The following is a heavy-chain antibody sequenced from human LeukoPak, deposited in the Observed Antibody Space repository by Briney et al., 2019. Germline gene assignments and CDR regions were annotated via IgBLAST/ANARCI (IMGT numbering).Heavy chain of an antibody. J-gene: IGHJ4*02. D-gene: IGHD6-13*01. V-gene: IGHV3-7*01. Sequence: GGSLRLSCAASGFTFSSYWMSWVRQAPGKGLEWVANIKKDGSEKYYVDSVKGRFTISRDNAKKSLYLQMNSLRAEDTAVYYCAKSPIAAAPTIFDYWGQGTLVTVSS. CDR3: AKSPIAAAPTIFDY. CDR1: GFTFSSYW. CDR2: IKKDGSEK.